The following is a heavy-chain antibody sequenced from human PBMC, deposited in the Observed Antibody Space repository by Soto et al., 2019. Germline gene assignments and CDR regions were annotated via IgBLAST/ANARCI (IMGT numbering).Heavy chain of an antibody. CDR2: ISAYNGNT. J-gene: IGHJ4*02. Sequence: ASVKVSFKASGYTFTSYGISWVRQAPGQGLEWMGWISAYNGNTNYAQKLQGRVTMTTDTSTSTAYMELRSLRSDDTAVYYCARGAGDFWSGYANLKLDYWGQGTLVTVSS. V-gene: IGHV1-18*01. CDR1: GYTFTSYG. CDR3: ARGAGDFWSGYANLKLDY. D-gene: IGHD3-3*01.